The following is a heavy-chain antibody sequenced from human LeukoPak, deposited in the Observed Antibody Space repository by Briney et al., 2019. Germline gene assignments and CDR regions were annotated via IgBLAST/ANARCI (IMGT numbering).Heavy chain of an antibody. J-gene: IGHJ4*02. Sequence: GGSLRLSCAASGFTFSSYWMHWVRQAPGKGLAWVSRINSDGSSTSYADSVKGRFTISRDNAKNTLYLQLNSLRAEDTAVYYCARAGHYYGSGSYYVSWGQGTLVTVSS. CDR3: ARAGHYYGSGSYYVS. CDR2: INSDGSST. D-gene: IGHD3-10*01. CDR1: GFTFSSYW. V-gene: IGHV3-74*01.